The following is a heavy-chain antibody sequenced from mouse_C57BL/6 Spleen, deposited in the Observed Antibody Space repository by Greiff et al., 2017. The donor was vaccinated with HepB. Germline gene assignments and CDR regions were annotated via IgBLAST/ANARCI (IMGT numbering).Heavy chain of an antibody. Sequence: VKLVESGAELVRPGASVTLSCKASGYTFTDYEMHWVKQTPVHGLEWIGAIDPETGGTAYNQKFKGKAILTADKSSSTAYMELRSLTSEDSAVYYCTRSGIYYGNSFAYWGQGTLVTVSA. D-gene: IGHD2-1*01. CDR3: TRSGIYYGNSFAY. CDR2: IDPETGGT. J-gene: IGHJ3*01. CDR1: GYTFTDYE. V-gene: IGHV1-15*01.